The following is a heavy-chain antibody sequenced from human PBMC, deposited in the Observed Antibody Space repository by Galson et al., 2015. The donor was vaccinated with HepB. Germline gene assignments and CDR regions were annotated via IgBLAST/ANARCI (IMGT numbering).Heavy chain of an antibody. D-gene: IGHD6-13*01. CDR3: ARGRFYRQELSPNGMDV. CDR2: ISYDGSNK. CDR1: GFTFSSYT. J-gene: IGHJ6*02. V-gene: IGHV3-30*04. Sequence: SLRLSCAASGFTFSSYTMHWVRQAPGKGLEWVAVISYDGSNKYYADSVKGRFTISRDNSKNTLFLQMNSLRAEDTAVYYYARGRFYRQELSPNGMDVWGQGTTVTVSS.